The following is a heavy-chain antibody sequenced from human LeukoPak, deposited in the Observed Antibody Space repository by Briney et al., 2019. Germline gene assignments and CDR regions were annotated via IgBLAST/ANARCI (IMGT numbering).Heavy chain of an antibody. D-gene: IGHD3-22*01. CDR1: GFTFSSYW. CDR2: ISGSSTI. Sequence: QPGGSLRLSCAASGFTFSSYWMSWVRQAPGKGLEWVSYISGSSTIYYADSVKGRFTISRDNAKNSLYLQMNSLRAEDTAVYYCAREYYSDTSGYHWGAVYWGQGTLVTVSS. V-gene: IGHV3-48*01. CDR3: AREYYSDTSGYHWGAVY. J-gene: IGHJ4*02.